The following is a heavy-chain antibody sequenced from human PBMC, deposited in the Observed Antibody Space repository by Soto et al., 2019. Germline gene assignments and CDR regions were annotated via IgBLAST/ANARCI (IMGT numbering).Heavy chain of an antibody. Sequence: EVQLVESGGGLVKPGGSLRLSCAASGFTFSSYSMNWVRQAPGKGLEWVSSICSSSSYIYYVDSVTGRFTISGDNAKSSLYVQMNSLSAEDTAVYYCASEVTCWGANPAWFEHWVRGTLVTVSS. D-gene: IGHD3-16*01. CDR2: ICSSSSYI. CDR3: ASEVTCWGANPAWFEH. J-gene: IGHJ5*02. CDR1: GFTFSSYS. V-gene: IGHV3-21*01.